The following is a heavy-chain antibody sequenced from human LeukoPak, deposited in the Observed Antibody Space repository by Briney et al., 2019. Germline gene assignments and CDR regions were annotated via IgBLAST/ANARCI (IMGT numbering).Heavy chain of an antibody. Sequence: GGSLRLSCAASGFTFSNAWMSWVRQAPGKGLEWVGRIKSKTDGGTTDYAAPVKGRFTISRDDSKNTLYLQMNSLRAEDTAVYYCARTRSKNWFDPWGQGTLVTVSS. CDR2: IKSKTDGGTT. J-gene: IGHJ5*02. CDR3: ARTRSKNWFDP. D-gene: IGHD1-26*01. V-gene: IGHV3-15*01. CDR1: GFTFSNAW.